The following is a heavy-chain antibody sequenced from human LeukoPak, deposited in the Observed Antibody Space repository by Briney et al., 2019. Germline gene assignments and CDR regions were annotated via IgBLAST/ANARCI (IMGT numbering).Heavy chain of an antibody. J-gene: IGHJ4*02. D-gene: IGHD2/OR15-2a*01. V-gene: IGHV3-21*01. Sequence: PGGSLRLSCAASGFSFSSFGMNWVRQAPGRGLEWVSSISGNSVYIYYADSMRGRFTISRDNAKNSLYLQMNYLRAEDTAVYYCANFETVSAKPFEYWGQGTPVTVSS. CDR3: ANFETVSAKPFEY. CDR2: ISGNSVYI. CDR1: GFSFSSFG.